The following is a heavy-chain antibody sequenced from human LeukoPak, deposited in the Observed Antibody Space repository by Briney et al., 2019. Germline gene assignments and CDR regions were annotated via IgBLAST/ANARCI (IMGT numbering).Heavy chain of an antibody. Sequence: PGGSLRLSCAASGFTFISYDRHWARQAPGKGLEYVSAISSNGDSTYYANSVKGRFTISIDNSKNTLYLQMGSLRAEDMAVYYCARAPSKGSGWCQLDHWGQGNLVTVSS. CDR3: ARAPSKGSGWCQLDH. CDR1: GFTFISYD. D-gene: IGHD6-19*01. V-gene: IGHV3-64*01. CDR2: ISSNGDST. J-gene: IGHJ4*02.